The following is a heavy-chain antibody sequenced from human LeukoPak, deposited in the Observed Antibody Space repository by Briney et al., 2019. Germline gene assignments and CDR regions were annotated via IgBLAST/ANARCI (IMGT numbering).Heavy chain of an antibody. CDR2: IYYSGST. CDR3: ARDTHSSGWYYFDY. J-gene: IGHJ4*02. V-gene: IGHV4-59*01. D-gene: IGHD6-19*01. CDR1: GGSISSYY. Sequence: SETLSLTCTVSGGSISSYYWSWIRQPPGKGLEWIGYIYYSGSTNYNPSLKSRVTISVDTSKNRFSLKLSSVTAADTAVYYCARDTHSSGWYYFDYWGQGTLVTVSS.